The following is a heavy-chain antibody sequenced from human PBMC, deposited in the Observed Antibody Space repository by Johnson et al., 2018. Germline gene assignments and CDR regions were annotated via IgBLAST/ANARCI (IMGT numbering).Heavy chain of an antibody. CDR3: GVYCSSARCSAFDP. CDR1: GFTLSSYG. V-gene: IGHV3-33*01. J-gene: IGHJ5*02. Sequence: QVQLVQSGGGVVQPGRSLRLSCAASGFTLSSYGMHWVRQAPGKGLEWVAVIWYDGSKKYYVDFVKGRYTISGDNPKNTLYLQMNSLRAEATAVYYCGVYCSSARCSAFDPGRQGTRVTVSS. D-gene: IGHD2-15*01. CDR2: IWYDGSKK.